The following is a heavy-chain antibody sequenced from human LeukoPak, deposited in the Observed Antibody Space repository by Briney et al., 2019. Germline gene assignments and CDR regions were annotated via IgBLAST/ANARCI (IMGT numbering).Heavy chain of an antibody. V-gene: IGHV4-59*01. J-gene: IGHJ4*02. CDR2: FHNSGTS. CDR3: TRGARWLIDY. Sequence: SETLSLTCTVSGGSISSYYWSWIRQPPGKGLEWIGYFHNSGTSTYNPSLKSRVTISADTSKNQFSLKLNSLTTADTAVYYCTRGARWLIDYWGQGILVTVSS. CDR1: GGSISSYY. D-gene: IGHD3-16*01.